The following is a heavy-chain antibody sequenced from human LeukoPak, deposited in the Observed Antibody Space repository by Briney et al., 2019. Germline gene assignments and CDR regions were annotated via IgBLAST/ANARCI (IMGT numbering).Heavy chain of an antibody. CDR2: IYYSGST. CDR3: ARVAGVRGVIISPRFDY. CDR1: GGSISSSSYY. D-gene: IGHD3-10*01. V-gene: IGHV4-39*07. J-gene: IGHJ4*02. Sequence: SETLSLTCTVSGGSISSSSYYWGWIRQPPGKGLEWIGSIYYSGSTYYHPSLKSQVTISVDTSKNQFSLKLSSVTAADTAVYYCARVAGVRGVIISPRFDYWGQGTLVTVSS.